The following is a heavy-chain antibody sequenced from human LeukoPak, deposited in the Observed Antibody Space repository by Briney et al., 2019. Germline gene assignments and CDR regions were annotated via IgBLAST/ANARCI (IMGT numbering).Heavy chain of an antibody. J-gene: IGHJ4*02. Sequence: SETLSLTCTVSGGSISSSSYYWGWIRQPPGKGLEWIGSIYYSGSTYYNPSLKSRVTISVDTSKNQFSLKLSSVTAADTAVYYCARQSVSYPWYWGQGTLVTVSS. CDR3: ARQSVSYPWY. CDR2: IYYSGST. D-gene: IGHD1-26*01. V-gene: IGHV4-39*07. CDR1: GGSISSSSYY.